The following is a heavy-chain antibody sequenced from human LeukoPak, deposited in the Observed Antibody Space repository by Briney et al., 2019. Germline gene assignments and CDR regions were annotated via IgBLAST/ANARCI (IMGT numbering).Heavy chain of an antibody. CDR1: GFIFNNYG. V-gene: IGHV3-69-1*01. CDR2: ISGSGAI. J-gene: IGHJ4*02. CDR3: ARGPVAALHFDY. Sequence: GGSLRLSCVASGFIFNNYGMNWVRQAPGEGLEWVSAISGSGAIYYADSMKGRFTISRDNAKNSLYLQMNSLRAEDTAVYYCARGPVAALHFDYWGQGTLVTVSS. D-gene: IGHD6-19*01.